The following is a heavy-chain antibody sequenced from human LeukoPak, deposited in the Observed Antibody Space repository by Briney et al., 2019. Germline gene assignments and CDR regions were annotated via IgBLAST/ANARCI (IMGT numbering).Heavy chain of an antibody. CDR3: ARGRLRHYYYYYGMDV. Sequence: SETLSLTCAVYGGSFSGYYWSWIRQPPGKGLEWIGEINHSGSTNYNPSLKSRVTISVDTSKNQFSLKLSSVTAADTAVYYCARGRLRHYYYYYGMDVWGQGTTVTASS. D-gene: IGHD5-12*01. CDR1: GGSFSGYY. J-gene: IGHJ6*02. CDR2: INHSGST. V-gene: IGHV4-34*01.